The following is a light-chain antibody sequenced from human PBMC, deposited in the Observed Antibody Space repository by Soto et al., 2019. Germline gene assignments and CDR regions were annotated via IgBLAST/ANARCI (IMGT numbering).Light chain of an antibody. CDR2: GAS. CDR1: QSVSTNY. J-gene: IGKJ3*01. CDR3: HQYGSTPFT. Sequence: EIVLTQSPGTLSLSPGDRATLSCRASQSVSTNYLAWYQQSLGQAPRLLIYGASSRPTGIPDRFSGNGSGTDFTLIISRLEPEDFAVYYCHQYGSTPFTFGPGTKVDIK. V-gene: IGKV3-20*01.